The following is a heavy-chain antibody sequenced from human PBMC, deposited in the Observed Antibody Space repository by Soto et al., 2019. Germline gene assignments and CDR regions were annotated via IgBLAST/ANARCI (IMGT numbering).Heavy chain of an antibody. CDR3: VRERLYGDYFAS. J-gene: IGHJ4*02. V-gene: IGHV3-72*01. Sequence: EVQLVESGGGLVQTGGSLRLSCAASGFTFSDHYMDWVRQAPGKGLEWVGRIRNQAKSYTTDYAASVKGRLAISRDDLENSLYLQMHSLRTEDTAVYFCVRERLYGDYFASWGQGTLVTVSS. CDR2: IRNQAKSYTT. D-gene: IGHD4-17*01. CDR1: GFTFSDHY.